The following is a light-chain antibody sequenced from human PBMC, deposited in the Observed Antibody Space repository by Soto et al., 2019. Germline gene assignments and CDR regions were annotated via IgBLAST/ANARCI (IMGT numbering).Light chain of an antibody. Sequence: DIQMTQSPSTLSGSVGDRVTIAVRASQTIRSWLAWYQQKPGKAPKLLIYASSSLQSGVPSRFSASGSGTDFTLTISLLKNEDFATYYCQQTFIRTFTFGPGTKVDIK. CDR3: QQTFIRTFT. V-gene: IGKV1-5*01. CDR1: QTIRSW. J-gene: IGKJ3*01. CDR2: ASS.